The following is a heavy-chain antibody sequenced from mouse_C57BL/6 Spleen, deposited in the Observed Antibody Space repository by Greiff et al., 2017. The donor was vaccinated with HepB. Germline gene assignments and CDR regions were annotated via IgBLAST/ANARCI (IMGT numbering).Heavy chain of an antibody. CDR1: GFTFSSYA. J-gene: IGHJ3*01. CDR3: ARDDYYGSSYQGWFAY. V-gene: IGHV5-4*01. Sequence: EVQLVESGGGLVKPGGSLKLSCAASGFTFSSYAMSWVRQTPEKRLEWVATISDGGSYTYYPDNVKGRFTISRDNAKNNLYLQMSHLKSEDTAMYYCARDDYYGSSYQGWFAYWGQGTLVTVSA. CDR2: ISDGGSYT. D-gene: IGHD1-1*01.